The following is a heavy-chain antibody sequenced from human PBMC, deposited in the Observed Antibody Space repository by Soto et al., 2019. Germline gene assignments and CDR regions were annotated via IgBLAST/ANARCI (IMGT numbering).Heavy chain of an antibody. CDR3: AHKMMLDLASDY. CDR2: IYWDDDK. Sequence: QITLKESGPTLVKPTQTLTLTCTSSGFPLSTNVVGVGWIRQPPGKALEWLALIYWDDDKRYSPSLKSRLTITKGTSKNQVVLTMSDMDPVDTATYYCAHKMMLDLASDYWGQGNLVTVSS. CDR1: GFPLSTNVVG. D-gene: IGHD1-7*01. J-gene: IGHJ4*02. V-gene: IGHV2-5*02.